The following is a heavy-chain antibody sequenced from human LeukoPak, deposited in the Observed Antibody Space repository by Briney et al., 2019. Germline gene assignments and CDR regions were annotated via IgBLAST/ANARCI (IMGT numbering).Heavy chain of an antibody. Sequence: PGGSLRLSCAASGFMFSSYGMHWVRQAPGKGLEWVTFMRFDGSKKYYADSVKGRLTISRDNSKNTLYLQMNSLRVEDTAVYYCARAPRVLREIPLYYYYYMDVWGKGTTVTISS. CDR1: GFMFSSYG. D-gene: IGHD1-26*01. J-gene: IGHJ6*03. CDR2: MRFDGSKK. CDR3: ARAPRVLREIPLYYYYYMDV. V-gene: IGHV3-30*02.